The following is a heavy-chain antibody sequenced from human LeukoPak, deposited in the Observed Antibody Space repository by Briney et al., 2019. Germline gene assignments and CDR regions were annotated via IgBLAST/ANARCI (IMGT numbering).Heavy chain of an antibody. CDR1: GFNFSSNS. CDR2: IYSGGST. Sequence: GGSLRLSCAASGFNFSSNSMHWVRQPPGKGLEWVSAIYSGGSTYYADSVKGRFTISRDNSKNTLYLQMNSLRAEDTAVYYCARDLLPNYGSGSYGWFDPWGQGTLVTVSS. V-gene: IGHV3-53*01. CDR3: ARDLLPNYGSGSYGWFDP. J-gene: IGHJ5*02. D-gene: IGHD3-10*01.